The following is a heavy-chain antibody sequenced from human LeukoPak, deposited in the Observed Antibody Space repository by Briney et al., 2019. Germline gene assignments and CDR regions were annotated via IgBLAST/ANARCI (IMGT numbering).Heavy chain of an antibody. CDR1: GFTFSSHG. J-gene: IGHJ4*02. Sequence: GGSLRLSCAASGFTFSSHGMHWVRQAPGKGLEWVAVISYDGSNKYYADSVKGRFTISRDHSKNTLYLQMNSLRAEDTAVYYCAKGWFGEPLDYWGQGTLVTVSS. D-gene: IGHD3-10*01. V-gene: IGHV3-30*18. CDR3: AKGWFGEPLDY. CDR2: ISYDGSNK.